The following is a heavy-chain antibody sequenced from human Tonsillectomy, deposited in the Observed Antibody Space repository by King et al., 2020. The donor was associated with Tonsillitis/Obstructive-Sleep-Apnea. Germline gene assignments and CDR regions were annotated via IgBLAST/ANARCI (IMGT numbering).Heavy chain of an antibody. CDR3: AREGGYCSRTSCSYYYYMDV. J-gene: IGHJ6*03. CDR2: IIPILGIA. D-gene: IGHD2-2*01. Sequence: QLVQSGAEVKKPGSSVKVSCKASGGTFSSYAISWVRQAPGQGLEWMGRIIPILGIANYAQKFQGRVTITADKSTSTAYMELSSLRSEDTAVYYCAREGGYCSRTSCSYYYYMDVWGKGTTVTVSS. V-gene: IGHV1-69*04. CDR1: GGTFSSYA.